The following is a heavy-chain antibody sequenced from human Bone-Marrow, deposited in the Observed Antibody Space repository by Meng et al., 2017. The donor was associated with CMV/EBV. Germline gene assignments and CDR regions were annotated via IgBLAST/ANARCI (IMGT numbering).Heavy chain of an antibody. J-gene: IGHJ6*02. Sequence: SETLSLTCTVSGGSISSYYWSWIRQPPGKGLEWIGYIYYSGNTNYNPSLKSRVTISVDTSKNQFSLKLSSVTAADTAVYYCARVALYYYGSGSPLPETNYYYGMDVWGQGTTVTVSS. CDR3: ARVALYYYGSGSPLPETNYYYGMDV. CDR2: IYYSGNT. D-gene: IGHD3-10*01. CDR1: GGSISSYY. V-gene: IGHV4-59*01.